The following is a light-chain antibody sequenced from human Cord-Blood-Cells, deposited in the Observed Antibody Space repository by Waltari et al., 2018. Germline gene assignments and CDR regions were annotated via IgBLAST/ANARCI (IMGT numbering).Light chain of an antibody. CDR3: CSYAGSSTFVV. CDR1: SSDVGSYNL. J-gene: IGLJ2*01. V-gene: IGLV2-23*03. CDR2: EGS. Sequence: QSALTQPASVSGSPGQSITISCTGTSSDVGSYNLVSWYQQHPGKAPKLMIYEGSKRPSGVSNRFSGSKSGNTASLTISGLQAEDEADDCCCSYAGSSTFVVFGGGTKLTVL.